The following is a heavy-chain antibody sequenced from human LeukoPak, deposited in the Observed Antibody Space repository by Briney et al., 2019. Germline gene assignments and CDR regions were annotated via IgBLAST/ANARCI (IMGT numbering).Heavy chain of an antibody. CDR3: ARGSYGYSGYDWSFDY. Sequence: ASVKVSCKASGYTFTSYGISWVRQAPGQRLEWMGWINAGNGNTKYSQKFQGRVTITRDTSASTAYMELSSLRSEDTAVYYCARGSYGYSGYDWSFDYWGQGTLVTVSS. J-gene: IGHJ4*02. D-gene: IGHD5-12*01. V-gene: IGHV1-3*01. CDR1: GYTFTSYG. CDR2: INAGNGNT.